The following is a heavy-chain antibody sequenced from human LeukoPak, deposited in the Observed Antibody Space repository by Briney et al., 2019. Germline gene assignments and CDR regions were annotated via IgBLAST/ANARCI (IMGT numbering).Heavy chain of an antibody. D-gene: IGHD3-10*01. J-gene: IGHJ4*02. CDR3: ARDLGGLWFGDPFDY. Sequence: ASVKVSCKASGYTFTSYAMHWVRQAPGQRLEWMGWINAGNGNTKYSQKFQGGVTITRDTSASTAYMELSSLRSEDTAVYYCARDLGGLWFGDPFDYWGQGTLVTVSS. CDR1: GYTFTSYA. V-gene: IGHV1-3*01. CDR2: INAGNGNT.